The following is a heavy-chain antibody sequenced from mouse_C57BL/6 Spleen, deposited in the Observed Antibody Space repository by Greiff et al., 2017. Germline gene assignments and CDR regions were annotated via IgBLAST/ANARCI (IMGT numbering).Heavy chain of an antibody. CDR3: ASGDGYSDY. CDR1: GFNFSSYA. J-gene: IGHJ2*02. Sequence: EVQVVESGGGLVKPGGSLKLSCAASGFNFSSYAMSWVRQTPEKRLEWVATISDGGSYTYNPDNLKGRFTITRDNAKNNLYLQMSHLKSEDTAMYYCASGDGYSDYWGQGTSLTVSS. CDR2: ISDGGSYT. V-gene: IGHV5-4*01. D-gene: IGHD2-3*01.